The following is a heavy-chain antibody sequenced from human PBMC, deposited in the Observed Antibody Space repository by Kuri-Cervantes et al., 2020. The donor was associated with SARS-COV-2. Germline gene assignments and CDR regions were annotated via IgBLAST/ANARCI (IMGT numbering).Heavy chain of an antibody. CDR2: FDLEDGET. CDR3: AKFIEARPDGGYYFDY. J-gene: IGHJ4*02. CDR1: GYTFTELF. V-gene: IGHV1-24*01. Sequence: ASVKVSCKVSGYTFTELFMHWVRQVPGKGLEWMGGFDLEDGETIYAQKFRGRVTLTRDTSISTAYMELSSLRSDDTAIYYCAKFIEARPDGGYYFDYWGQGTLVTVSS. D-gene: IGHD6-6*01.